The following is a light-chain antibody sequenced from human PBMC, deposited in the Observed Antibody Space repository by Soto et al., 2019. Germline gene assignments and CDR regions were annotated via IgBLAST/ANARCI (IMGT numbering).Light chain of an antibody. CDR1: SSKIGAGYD. CDR2: GNS. CDR3: QSYDSSMSGWV. J-gene: IGLJ3*02. V-gene: IGLV1-40*01. Sequence: QSVLTQPPSVSGAPGQRVTISCTGSSSKIGAGYDVPWYQQLPGTAPKLLIYGNSNRPSGVPDRFSGSKTGTSASLAITGLQAEDEADYYCQSYDSSMSGWVFGGGTKLTVL.